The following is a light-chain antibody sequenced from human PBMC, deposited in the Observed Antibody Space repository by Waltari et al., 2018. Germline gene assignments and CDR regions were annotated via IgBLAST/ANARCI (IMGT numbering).Light chain of an antibody. CDR2: WAS. V-gene: IGKV4-1*01. CDR1: QSVLYSSNNKNY. J-gene: IGKJ1*01. CDR3: QQYYSALRT. Sequence: DIVMTQSPDPLAVSLGERATINCKSSQSVLYSSNNKNYLAWYQQKPGQPPKLLIYWASTQVSGVPYRFDGSGSGTDFTHTISSLPAEDLAVYYCQQYYSALRTFGQGTKVEIK.